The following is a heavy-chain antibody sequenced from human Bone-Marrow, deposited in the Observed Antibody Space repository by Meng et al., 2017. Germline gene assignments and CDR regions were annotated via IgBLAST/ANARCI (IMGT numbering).Heavy chain of an antibody. CDR2: ITKTDDNT. V-gene: IGHV3-23*01. Sequence: GESLKISCAASGFNFRTSAMSWVRQTPGKGLEWVSSITKTDDNTFYGDSVKGRFTISRDSSKNTLFLQMESLRVEDTAIYYCAKDPYSSSWYSALSDYWGQGTLVTVSS. D-gene: IGHD6-13*01. J-gene: IGHJ4*02. CDR3: AKDPYSSSWYSALSDY. CDR1: GFNFRTSA.